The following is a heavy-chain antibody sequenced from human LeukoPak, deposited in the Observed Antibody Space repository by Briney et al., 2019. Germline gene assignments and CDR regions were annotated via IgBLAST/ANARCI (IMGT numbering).Heavy chain of an antibody. Sequence: GGSLRLSCAASGFTFSSNALSWVRQAPGKGLEWVSVIGTSVSDTYYADSVKGRFTISRDNSKNTVYLQLSSLRAEDTAVYYCAKRVAAPGRTYYFDYWGQGTLVIVSS. J-gene: IGHJ4*02. CDR1: GFTFSSNA. CDR3: AKRVAAPGRTYYFDY. D-gene: IGHD6-13*01. V-gene: IGHV3-23*01. CDR2: IGTSVSDT.